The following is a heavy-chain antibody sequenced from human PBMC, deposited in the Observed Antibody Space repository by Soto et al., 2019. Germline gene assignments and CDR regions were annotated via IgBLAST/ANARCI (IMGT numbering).Heavy chain of an antibody. D-gene: IGHD4-17*01. J-gene: IGHJ4*02. Sequence: PSETLSLTCAVYGGSFSGYYWSWIRQTPGQGLEWIGDIDHSGTTNYNPSLKSRVTISEDMSGNQFSLRLNSVTAADTAVYYCARGLTTATTVRFFDYWGQGTLVTVSS. CDR2: IDHSGTT. V-gene: IGHV4-34*01. CDR1: GGSFSGYY. CDR3: ARGLTTATTVRFFDY.